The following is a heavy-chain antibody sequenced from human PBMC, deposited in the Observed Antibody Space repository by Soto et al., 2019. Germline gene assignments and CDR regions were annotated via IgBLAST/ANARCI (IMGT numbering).Heavy chain of an antibody. CDR2: ISAYNGNT. V-gene: IGHV1-18*04. J-gene: IGHJ4*02. Sequence: XSVKVSCEAAGYPFTSYGITWGRQAPGQGLEWMGWISAYNGNTNYAQKLQGRVTMTTDTSTSTAYMELRSLRSDDTAVYYCAREDCSGGGCYPYFDYWGQGTLVTVSS. CDR3: AREDCSGGGCYPYFDY. D-gene: IGHD2-15*01. CDR1: GYPFTSYG.